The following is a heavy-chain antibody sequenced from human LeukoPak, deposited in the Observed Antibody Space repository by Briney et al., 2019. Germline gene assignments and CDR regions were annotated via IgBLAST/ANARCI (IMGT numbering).Heavy chain of an antibody. V-gene: IGHV3-21*01. CDR2: ISSSSSYI. Sequence: PGGSLRLSCAASGFTFSSYSMNWVRQAPGKGLEWVSSISSSSSYIYYADSVKGRFTISRDNAKNSLYLQMSSLRAEDTAVYYCARDGYDILTEIDYWGQGTLVTVSS. CDR1: GFTFSSYS. CDR3: ARDGYDILTEIDY. D-gene: IGHD3-9*01. J-gene: IGHJ4*02.